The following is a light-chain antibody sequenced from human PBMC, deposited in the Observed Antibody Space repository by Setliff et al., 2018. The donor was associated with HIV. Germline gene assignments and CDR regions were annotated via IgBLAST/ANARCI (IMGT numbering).Light chain of an antibody. CDR2: EGS. J-gene: IGLJ1*01. Sequence: QSALTQPASVSGSPGQSIAISCTGTSSDIGSYKFVSWYQHHPDKGPKLIIYEGSKRPSGVSNRFSASKSGNTASLTIPGLQVEDEADYYCSSYVGSSAYVFGPGTKVTVL. CDR1: SSDIGSYKF. CDR3: SSYVGSSAYV. V-gene: IGLV2-23*01.